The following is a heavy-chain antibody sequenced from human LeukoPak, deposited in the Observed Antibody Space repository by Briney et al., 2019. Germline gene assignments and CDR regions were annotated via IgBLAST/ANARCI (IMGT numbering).Heavy chain of an antibody. CDR2: IKQDGSVQ. CDR3: VRDLDVYSSGWYDAFDI. V-gene: IGHV3-7*01. J-gene: IGHJ3*02. CDR1: GFTLGSYW. D-gene: IGHD6-19*01. Sequence: GGSLRFSCAASGFTLGSYWMIWVRQAPGKGLEWVANIKQDGSVQYYVDSVKGRFTISRDNAKNSLYLQMNSLRAEDTAVYYCVRDLDVYSSGWYDAFDIWGQGTMVTVSS.